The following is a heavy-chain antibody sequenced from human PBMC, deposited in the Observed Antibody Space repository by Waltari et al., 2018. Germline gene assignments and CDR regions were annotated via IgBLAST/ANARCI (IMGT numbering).Heavy chain of an antibody. D-gene: IGHD3-22*01. V-gene: IGHV4-34*01. CDR3: ARGRKYYYDSSGYYYYFDY. CDR1: GGSFSGYY. J-gene: IGHJ4*02. Sequence: QVQLQQWGAGLLKPSDTLSLTCAVYGGSFSGYYWSWIRRPPGKGLEWIGEINHSGSTNYNPSLKSRVTISVDTSKNQFSLKLSSVTAADTAVYYCARGRKYYYDSSGYYYYFDYWGQGTLVTVSS. CDR2: INHSGST.